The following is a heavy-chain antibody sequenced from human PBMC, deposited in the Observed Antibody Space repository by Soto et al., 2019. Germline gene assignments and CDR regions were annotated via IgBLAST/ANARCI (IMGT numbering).Heavy chain of an antibody. D-gene: IGHD3-22*01. CDR3: ARGQYYDSSGQYCYYYYGMDV. J-gene: IGHJ6*02. CDR1: GGTFSSYA. CDR2: IIPIFGTA. V-gene: IGHV1-69*13. Sequence: ASVKVSCKASGGTFSSYAISWVRQAPGQGLEWMGGIIPIFGTANYAQKFQGRVTITADESTSAAYMELSSLRSEDTAVYYCARGQYYDSSGQYCYYYYGMDVWGQGTTVTVSS.